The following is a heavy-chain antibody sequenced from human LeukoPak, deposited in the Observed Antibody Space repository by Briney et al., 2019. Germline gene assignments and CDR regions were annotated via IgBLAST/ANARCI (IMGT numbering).Heavy chain of an antibody. CDR1: GDSISSSSYY. CDR3: ARPQATARGWFDP. CDR2: IYYSGST. V-gene: IGHV4-39*01. Sequence: SETLSLTCTVSGDSISSSSYYWGWIRQPPGKGLEWIGSIYYSGSTYYNPSLKSRVTISVDTSKNQFSLKLSCVTAADTAVYYCARPQATARGWFDPWGQGTLVTVSS. J-gene: IGHJ5*02. D-gene: IGHD2-21*02.